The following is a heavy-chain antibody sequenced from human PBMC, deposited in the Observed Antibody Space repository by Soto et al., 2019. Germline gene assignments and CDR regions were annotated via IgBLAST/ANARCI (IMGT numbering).Heavy chain of an antibody. CDR2: IFHSGNT. CDR3: ARGHQYFPHHFDF. D-gene: IGHD3-9*01. Sequence: ETLSLTCSVSGSSVSSGTYYWSWIRQSPEKGLEWIGYIFHSGNTNYNPSFKSRITISVDTSKNQFYLKLKSVTTADTAVFYCARGHQYFPHHFDFWGQGTLVTVSS. CDR1: GSSVSSGTYY. V-gene: IGHV4-61*01. J-gene: IGHJ4*02.